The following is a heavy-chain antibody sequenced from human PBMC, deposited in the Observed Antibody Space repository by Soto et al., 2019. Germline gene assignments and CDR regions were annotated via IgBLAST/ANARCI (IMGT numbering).Heavy chain of an antibody. D-gene: IGHD5-18*01. J-gene: IGHJ4*02. CDR1: GYTFTNYW. CDR2: IYPGDSDT. CDR3: ARLNVDTAMVNKDY. Sequence: PGESLKISCKGSGYTFTNYWIGWVRQMPGKGLEWMGIIYPGDSDTKYNPSFQGQVTISADKSITTTYLQWSSLKASDTAMYYCARLNVDTAMVNKDYWGQGTLVTVSS. V-gene: IGHV5-51*01.